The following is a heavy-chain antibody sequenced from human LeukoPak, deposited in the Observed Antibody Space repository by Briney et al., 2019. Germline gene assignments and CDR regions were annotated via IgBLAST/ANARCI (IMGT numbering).Heavy chain of an antibody. CDR3: ARGRKRIVVVVAASNWFDP. CDR1: GGSFSGYY. D-gene: IGHD2-15*01. Sequence: SETLSLTCAVYGGSFSGYYWSWIRQPPGKGLEWIGEINHSGSTNYNPSLKSRVTISVDTFKNQFSLKLSSVTAADTAVYYCARGRKRIVVVVAASNWFDPWGQGTLVTVSS. J-gene: IGHJ5*02. V-gene: IGHV4-34*01. CDR2: INHSGST.